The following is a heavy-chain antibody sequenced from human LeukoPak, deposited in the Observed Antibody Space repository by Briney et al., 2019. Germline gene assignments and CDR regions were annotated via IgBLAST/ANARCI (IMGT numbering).Heavy chain of an antibody. CDR1: GFTFDDYA. D-gene: IGHD6-13*01. CDR2: ILRNSGSI. Sequence: GGSLRLSCAASGFTFDDYAMHWVRQAPGKGLEWVSGILRNSGSIGYADSVKGRFTISRDDAKNSLYLQMNSLRAEDTALYYCVKDGGRDTATAYYWGQGTLVSVSS. CDR3: VKDGGRDTATAYY. V-gene: IGHV3-9*01. J-gene: IGHJ4*02.